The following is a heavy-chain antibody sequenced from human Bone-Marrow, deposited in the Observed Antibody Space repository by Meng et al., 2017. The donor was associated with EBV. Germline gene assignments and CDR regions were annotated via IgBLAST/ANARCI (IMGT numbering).Heavy chain of an antibody. D-gene: IGHD6-19*01. V-gene: IGHV1-46*01. CDR3: ARVSIAVAGIGP. Sequence: QGQLVQSGAGVKKPGASVKVSCKASGYTFTGYYMHWVRQAPGQGLEWMGIINPSGGSTSYAQKFQGRVTMTRDTSTSTVYMELSSLRSEDTAVYYCARVSIAVAGIGPWGQGTLVTVSS. J-gene: IGHJ5*02. CDR1: GYTFTGYY. CDR2: INPSGGST.